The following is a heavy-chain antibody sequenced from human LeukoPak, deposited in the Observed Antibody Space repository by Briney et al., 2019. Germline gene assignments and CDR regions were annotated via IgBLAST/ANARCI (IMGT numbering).Heavy chain of an antibody. Sequence: GGSLRLSCAASGFVVSSNYMTWVRQAPGKGLECVSVIYSGGSTYDADSVKGRFTISRDNAKNSLYLQMNSLRAEDTAVYYCARDLRVSYYYDSRGGYFDYWGQGTLVTVSS. V-gene: IGHV3-53*01. J-gene: IGHJ4*02. CDR3: ARDLRVSYYYDSRGGYFDY. CDR2: IYSGGST. D-gene: IGHD3-22*01. CDR1: GFVVSSNY.